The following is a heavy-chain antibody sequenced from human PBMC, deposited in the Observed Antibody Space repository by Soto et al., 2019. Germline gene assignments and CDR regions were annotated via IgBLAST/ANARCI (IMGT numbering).Heavy chain of an antibody. D-gene: IGHD6-19*01. CDR2: IGPSGTTI. CDR3: ARDGSSLWSNWFDP. Sequence: QVQLVESGGDLVNPGGSLRLSCAASGFTFSNFYMAWIRQAPGKGLEWLAYIGPSGTTIYYADSVKGRFTVSRDNAKNSLYLNMNRLRAEDTAIYYCARDGSSLWSNWFDPWGQGTLVTVSS. CDR1: GFTFSNFY. V-gene: IGHV3-11*01. J-gene: IGHJ5*02.